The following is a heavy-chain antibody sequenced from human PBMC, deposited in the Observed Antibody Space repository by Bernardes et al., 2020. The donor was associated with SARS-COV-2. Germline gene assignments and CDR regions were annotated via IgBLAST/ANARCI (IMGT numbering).Heavy chain of an antibody. CDR1: GFVIDTYT. Sequence: GGSLRLSCAASGFVIDTYTMNWVRQAPGKGLEWVSSISSSSTYILSGDSVKGRFTVSRDNAKNSLYLQMNSLRAEDSAIYYCVREPGGGIYGLDFWGQGTLVTVSP. CDR2: ISSSSTYI. D-gene: IGHD4-17*01. J-gene: IGHJ4*02. V-gene: IGHV3-21*06. CDR3: VREPGGGIYGLDF.